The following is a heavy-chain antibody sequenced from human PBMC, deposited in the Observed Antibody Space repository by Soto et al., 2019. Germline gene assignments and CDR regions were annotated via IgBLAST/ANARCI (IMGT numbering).Heavy chain of an antibody. J-gene: IGHJ4*02. D-gene: IGHD1-20*01. V-gene: IGHV3-66*01. CDR1: GFTVNNNY. CDR2: IYTGGST. CDR3: ARVYN. Sequence: PGGSLRLSCSASGFTVNNNYMFWVRQAPGKGLEWVSVIYTGGSTYYADSVKGRFTISRDNSKNTVYLQVNSLRVEDTAVYYCARVYNWGQGTQVTVSS.